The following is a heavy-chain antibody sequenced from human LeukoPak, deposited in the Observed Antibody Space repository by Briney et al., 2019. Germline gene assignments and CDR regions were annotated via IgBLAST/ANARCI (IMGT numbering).Heavy chain of an antibody. Sequence: SETLSLTCAVYGGSFSGYYWSWIRQPPGKGLEWIGEINHSGSTNYNPSLKSRVTISVDTSKNQFSLKLSSVTAADTAVYYCASRRGYSSGRTLDYWGQGTLVTVSS. J-gene: IGHJ4*02. CDR1: GGSFSGYY. D-gene: IGHD5-18*01. V-gene: IGHV4-34*01. CDR2: INHSGST. CDR3: ASRRGYSSGRTLDY.